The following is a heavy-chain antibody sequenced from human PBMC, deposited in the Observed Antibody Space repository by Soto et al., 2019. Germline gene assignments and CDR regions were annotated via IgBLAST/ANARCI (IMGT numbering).Heavy chain of an antibody. CDR2: IYYSGST. D-gene: IGHD3-16*01. CDR3: ARGTSEMITFKYDY. J-gene: IGHJ4*02. CDR1: GGSISSGGYY. V-gene: IGHV4-31*03. Sequence: PSETLSLTCTVSGGSISSGGYYWSWIRQHPGKGLEWIGYIYYSGSTYYNPSLKSRVTISVDTSKNQFSLKLSSVTAADTAVYYCARGTSEMITFKYDYWGQGALVTVSS.